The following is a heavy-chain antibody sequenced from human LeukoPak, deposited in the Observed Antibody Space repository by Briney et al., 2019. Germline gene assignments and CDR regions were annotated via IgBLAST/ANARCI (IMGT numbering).Heavy chain of an antibody. J-gene: IGHJ3*02. V-gene: IGHV3-66*02. CDR2: IYSGGST. CDR1: GYSISSVYY. CDR3: ARVMVRGVPDAFDI. D-gene: IGHD3-10*01. Sequence: ETLSLTCAVSGYSISSVYYWGCIRQPPGKGLEWVSVIYSGGSTYYADSVKGRFTISRDNSKNTLYLQMNSLRAEDTAVYYCARVMVRGVPDAFDIWGQGTMVTVSS.